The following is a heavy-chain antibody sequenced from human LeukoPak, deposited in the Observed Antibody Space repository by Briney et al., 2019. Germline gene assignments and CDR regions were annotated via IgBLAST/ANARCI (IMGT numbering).Heavy chain of an antibody. CDR1: GHTFTSYG. J-gene: IGHJ6*02. D-gene: IGHD2-2*02. Sequence: ASVKVSCKASGHTFTSYGISWVRQAPGQGLEWMGWISAYNGNTNYAQKLQGRVTMTTDTSTSTAYMKLRSLRSDDTAVYYCARIYCSSTSCYIGAYYYYGMDVWGQGTTVTVSS. V-gene: IGHV1-18*01. CDR3: ARIYCSSTSCYIGAYYYYGMDV. CDR2: ISAYNGNT.